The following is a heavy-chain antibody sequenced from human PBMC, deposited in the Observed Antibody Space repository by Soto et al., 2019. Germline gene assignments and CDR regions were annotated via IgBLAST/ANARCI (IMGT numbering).Heavy chain of an antibody. CDR2: IYGTLSA. CDR3: ARDWTS. CDR1: GDSVNSGSYY. J-gene: IGHJ4*02. Sequence: QVQLQESGPALVKPSETLILTCSISGDSVNSGSYYWQWIRQSPGKGLEWIGYIYGTLSANYHPSLRSRVTISVDTSKNQFSLELRPVTAADTAVYYCARDWTSWAQGTLVTVSS. D-gene: IGHD3-3*01. V-gene: IGHV4-61*01.